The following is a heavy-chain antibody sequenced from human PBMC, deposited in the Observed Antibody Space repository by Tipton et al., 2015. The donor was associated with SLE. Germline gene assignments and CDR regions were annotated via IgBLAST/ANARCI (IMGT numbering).Heavy chain of an antibody. CDR2: IYYSGTT. D-gene: IGHD2-2*01. V-gene: IGHV4-30-4*01. J-gene: IGHJ4*02. Sequence: TLSLTCTVSGGSISSGDYYWSWVRQPPGKGLEWIGSIYYSGTTHYTPSLKSRVTISVGTSKNQFSLKLSSLTAADTAVYYCARDQFTSCWYFDSWGQGALVTVSS. CDR1: GGSISSGDYY. CDR3: ARDQFTSCWYFDS.